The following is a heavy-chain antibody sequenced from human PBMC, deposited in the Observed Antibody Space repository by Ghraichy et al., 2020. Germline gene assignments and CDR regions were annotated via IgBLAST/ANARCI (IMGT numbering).Heavy chain of an antibody. CDR3: ARRDGYNYGWFHP. J-gene: IGHJ5*02. V-gene: IGHV4-39*01. D-gene: IGHD5-24*01. CDR1: GGSISSSNYY. Sequence: SETLSLTCTVSGGSISSSNYYWAWIRQPPGKGLEWNGSVFYSGSALYNPSLKSRVTLFVDTFKNQFSLRLTSATAADTAVYFCARRDGYNYGWFHPWGQGAMVSVCS. CDR2: VFYSGSA.